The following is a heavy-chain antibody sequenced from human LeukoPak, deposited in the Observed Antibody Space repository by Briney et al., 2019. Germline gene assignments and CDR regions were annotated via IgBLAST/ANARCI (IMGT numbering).Heavy chain of an antibody. J-gene: IGHJ4*02. CDR1: GGSITGYY. CDR2: IHYSGAT. CDR3: ARGNILTGYCFDF. D-gene: IGHD3-9*01. Sequence: SSGTLSLTCAVYGGSITGYYWSWIRQTPGRGLEWVGEIHYSGATSYNPSLKSRATISTDTSKNQFSLRLSSVTAADTAVYYCARGNILTGYCFDFWGQGALVTVSS. V-gene: IGHV4-34*01.